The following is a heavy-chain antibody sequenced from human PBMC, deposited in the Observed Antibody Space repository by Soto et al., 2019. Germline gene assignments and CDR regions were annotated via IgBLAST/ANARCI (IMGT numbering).Heavy chain of an antibody. D-gene: IGHD2-15*01. Sequence: QGTLKESGPVLVKPTETLTLTCTVSGFSLSNAGMGVSWIRQPPGKALEWLAHIFSNDERRFSTSLKKRLTISKDTFNSQVVLIMTNKYPVDTATYYCAQTEDGGRSRTPAGWFDAWGQGTLVSVSS. V-gene: IGHV2-26*01. CDR3: AQTEDGGRSRTPAGWFDA. J-gene: IGHJ5*02. CDR2: IFSNDER. CDR1: GFSLSNAGMG.